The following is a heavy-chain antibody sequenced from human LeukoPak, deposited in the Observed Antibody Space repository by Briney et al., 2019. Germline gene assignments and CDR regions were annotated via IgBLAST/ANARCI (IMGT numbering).Heavy chain of an antibody. CDR2: SGGGGST. CDR1: GFTFSSYA. Sequence: PGGSLRLSCAASGFTFSSYAMSWVRQAPGKGLEWVSVSGGGGSTYYADSLKGRFTISRDNSKNTLSLQMNSLRAEDTAVYYCAKDRGAYDAFDYWGQGTLVTVSS. J-gene: IGHJ4*02. D-gene: IGHD3-22*01. V-gene: IGHV3-23*01. CDR3: AKDRGAYDAFDY.